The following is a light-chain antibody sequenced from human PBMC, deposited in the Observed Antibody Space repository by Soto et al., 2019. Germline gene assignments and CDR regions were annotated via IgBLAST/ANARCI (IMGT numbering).Light chain of an antibody. CDR3: NSYTSRSTYV. CDR1: TSDVGNYNY. J-gene: IGLJ1*01. CDR2: EVT. V-gene: IGLV2-14*01. Sequence: QSVLTQPASVSGSPGQSITISCTGTTSDVGNYNYVSWYQHHPGKAPKLMIYEVTNRPSGVSNRFSGSKSGNTASLTISGLQAEDEADYYCNSYTSRSTYVFGTGTKVTAL.